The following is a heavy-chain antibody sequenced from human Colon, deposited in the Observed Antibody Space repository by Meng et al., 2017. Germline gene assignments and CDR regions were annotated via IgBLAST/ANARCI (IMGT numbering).Heavy chain of an antibody. V-gene: IGHV4-59*12. D-gene: IGHD5-12*01. CDR1: GGSITSNY. CDR3: AREGGYDLNWFDP. CDR2: IYFSGST. Sequence: QVQLQESGPGLLKHSETLSLTCTVSGGSITSNYWSWIRQPPGKGLEWIGNIYFSGSTNSNPSLKSRVTISVDTSRNQFSLNLRSVTAAYTAVYYCAREGGYDLNWFDPWGQGTLVTVSS. J-gene: IGHJ5*02.